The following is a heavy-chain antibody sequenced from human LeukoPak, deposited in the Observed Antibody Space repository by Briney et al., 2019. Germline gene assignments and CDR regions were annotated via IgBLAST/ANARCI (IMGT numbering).Heavy chain of an antibody. Sequence: PSETLSLTCTVSGGSLSNNNYYWAWIRQPPGKGLECFGSIYYSGSPYYNPSLKSRVTISVDTSKNQFSLRLSSVTAADTAVYYCATWRTAKTGFDYWGQETLVTVSS. D-gene: IGHD1-1*01. CDR3: ATWRTAKTGFDY. CDR1: GGSLSNNNYY. CDR2: IYYSGSP. V-gene: IGHV4-39*01. J-gene: IGHJ4*02.